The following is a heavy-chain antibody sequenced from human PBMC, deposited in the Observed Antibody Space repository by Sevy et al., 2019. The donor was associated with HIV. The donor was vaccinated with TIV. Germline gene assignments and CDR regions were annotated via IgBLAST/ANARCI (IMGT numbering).Heavy chain of an antibody. J-gene: IGHJ5*02. CDR3: ARHKFCSIDTCYRGISFDP. V-gene: IGHV5-51*01. Sequence: GESLKISCKGSGYSFFSHWIGWVRQRPGKGLEWMGNINPEDSETRDSPSFQGLITISVDKSINTAYLQWTSLKASDTAIYYCARHKFCSIDTCYRGISFDPWGQGTLVTVSS. CDR2: INPEDSET. D-gene: IGHD2-2*01. CDR1: GYSFFSHW.